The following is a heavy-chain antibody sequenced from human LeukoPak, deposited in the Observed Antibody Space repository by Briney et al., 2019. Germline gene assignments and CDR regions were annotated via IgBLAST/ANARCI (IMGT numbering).Heavy chain of an antibody. CDR3: ARVLYCSGGSCYLTPLDY. CDR1: GYTFTSYG. V-gene: IGHV1-18*01. Sequence: ASVKVSCKASGYTFTSYGISWVRQAPGQGLEWMGWISAYNGNTNYAQKLQGRVTMTTDTSTSTAYMELRSLRSDDTAVYYCARVLYCSGGSCYLTPLDYWGQGTLVTVSS. D-gene: IGHD2-15*01. J-gene: IGHJ4*02. CDR2: ISAYNGNT.